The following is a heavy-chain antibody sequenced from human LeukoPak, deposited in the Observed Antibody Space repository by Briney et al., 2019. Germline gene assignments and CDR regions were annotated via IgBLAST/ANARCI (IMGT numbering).Heavy chain of an antibody. V-gene: IGHV1-2*06. CDR3: ARAPNRRYCSSTSCYSRYWFDP. J-gene: IGHJ5*02. CDR1: GYTFTGYY. Sequence: ASVKVSCKASGYTFTGYYMHWVRQAPGQGLEWMGRINPNSGGTNYAQKFQGRVTMTRDTSISTAYMELSSLRSEDTAVYYCARAPNRRYCSSTSCYSRYWFDPWGQGTLVTVSS. D-gene: IGHD2-2*01. CDR2: INPNSGGT.